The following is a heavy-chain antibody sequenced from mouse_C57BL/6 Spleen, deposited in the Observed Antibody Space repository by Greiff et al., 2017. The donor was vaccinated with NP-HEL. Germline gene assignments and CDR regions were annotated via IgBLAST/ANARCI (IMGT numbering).Heavy chain of an antibody. CDR2: INPSDSYT. Sequence: QVQLQQPGAELVRPGASVKLSCKASGYTFTSYWMHWVKQRPGQGLEWIGVINPSDSYTNYTQKFKGKATLTVDKSSSTAYMQLSSLTSEDSAVYYCARRGYYDYDEVAWFGYWGQGTMVTVSA. V-gene: IGHV1-59*01. CDR1: GYTFTSYW. CDR3: ARRGYYDYDEVAWFGY. D-gene: IGHD2-4*01. J-gene: IGHJ3*01.